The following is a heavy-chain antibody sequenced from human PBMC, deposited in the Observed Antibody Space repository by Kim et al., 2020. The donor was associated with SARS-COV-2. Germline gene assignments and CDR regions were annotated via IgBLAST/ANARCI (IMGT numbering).Heavy chain of an antibody. V-gene: IGHV3-7*01. CDR2: TKSDGSEK. J-gene: IGHJ4*02. CDR1: GFTFTNYW. Sequence: GGSLRLSCTTSGFTFTNYWMTWVRQAPGKGLEWVATTKSDGSEKYYMDSVKGRFTITRDTAKNSLYLQMNSLRVEDTAIYYCARDPESSTVYDFWSGYYAFDHWGQGTLVTVSS. CDR3: ARDPESSTVYDFWSGYYAFDH. D-gene: IGHD3-3*01.